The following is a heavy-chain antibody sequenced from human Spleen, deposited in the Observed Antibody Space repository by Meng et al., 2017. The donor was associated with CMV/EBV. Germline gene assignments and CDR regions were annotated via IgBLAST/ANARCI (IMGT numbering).Heavy chain of an antibody. Sequence: QLEESGTGRGKPSETRSRNCTVYGGSISSYYSGWIRQPGGKGREWLGRIYTSGGSSYNPSLTGRVTMSVDTSKNQFSLKLSSVTAADTVVYYCARSRDYSSLTDYWGQGTLVTVSS. J-gene: IGHJ4*02. CDR1: GGSISSYY. D-gene: IGHD6-13*01. CDR2: IYTSGGS. V-gene: IGHV4-4*07. CDR3: ARSRDYSSLTDY.